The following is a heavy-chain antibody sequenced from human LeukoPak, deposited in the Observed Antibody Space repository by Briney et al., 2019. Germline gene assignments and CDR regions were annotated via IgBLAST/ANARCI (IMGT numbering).Heavy chain of an antibody. Sequence: GGSLRLSCAASGFTVSSNYMSWVRQAPGKGLEWVSVIYSGGSTYFADSVKGRFTISRDYSKNTLYLQINSLRAEDTAVYYCARALSSSWYAFGSNWFDPWGQGTLVSVSS. V-gene: IGHV3-53*01. CDR3: ARALSSSWYAFGSNWFDP. J-gene: IGHJ5*02. D-gene: IGHD6-13*01. CDR1: GFTVSSNY. CDR2: IYSGGST.